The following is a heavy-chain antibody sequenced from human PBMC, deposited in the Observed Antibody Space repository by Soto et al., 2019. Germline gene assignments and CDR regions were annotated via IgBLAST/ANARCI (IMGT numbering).Heavy chain of an antibody. V-gene: IGHV4-61*01. CDR2: IFYSGST. CDR1: GGSVSSDSYY. CDR3: AGETVAANGFDP. Sequence: QVQLQESGPGLVKPSETLTLTCTVSGGSVSSDSYYWSWIRQPPGKGLEWIGYIFYSGSTNHNSSLKMRVTISVDTSKTQFSLKLSSVTAADTAVYCCAGETVAANGFDPWGQGTLVTVSS. D-gene: IGHD6-19*01. J-gene: IGHJ5*02.